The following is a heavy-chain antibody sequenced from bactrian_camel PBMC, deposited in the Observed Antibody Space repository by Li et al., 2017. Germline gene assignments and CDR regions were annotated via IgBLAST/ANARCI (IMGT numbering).Heavy chain of an antibody. Sequence: HVQLVESGGGSVQAGGSLRLSCKASPDTSKTYTAYCMAWFRQSPGKEREGVAAIDSDGTTSYADSVKGRFTISKDAAKNTLYLQMNSLKPEDTAVYICATTVRYTDYGGFFAYWGQGTQVTVS. D-gene: IGHD4*01. CDR1: PDTSKTYTAYC. CDR3: ATTVRYTDYGGFFAY. V-gene: IGHV3S26*01. CDR2: IDSDGTT. J-gene: IGHJ6*01.